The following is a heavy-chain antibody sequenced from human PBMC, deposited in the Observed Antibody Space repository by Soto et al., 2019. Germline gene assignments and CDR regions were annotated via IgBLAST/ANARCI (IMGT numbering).Heavy chain of an antibody. CDR3: AREGYSSSLAY. V-gene: IGHV3-53*01. J-gene: IGHJ4*02. CDR2: IYSGVNT. D-gene: IGHD6-19*01. Sequence: GGSLRLSCAASGFIVSSFYMNWVRQAPGKGLEWVSVIYSGVNTHYAASVKGRFIISRDNSKNTLYLQMNSLRAEDTAVYYCAREGYSSSLAYWGQGALVTVSS. CDR1: GFIVSSFY.